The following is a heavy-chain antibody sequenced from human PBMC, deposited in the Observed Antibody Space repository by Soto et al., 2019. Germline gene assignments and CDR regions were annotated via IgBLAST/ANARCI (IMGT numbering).Heavy chain of an antibody. V-gene: IGHV4-34*01. Sequence: SETLSLTCIVSGESFSGYYWSWIRQSPDKGLEWIGEVYGSGETKYNPSLKSRISISEDPSKNQFSLRMTSMTAADTAVYYCARQPRGAATVTSVINWFDPWGQGALVTVSS. CDR2: VYGSGET. D-gene: IGHD4-17*01. J-gene: IGHJ5*02. CDR3: ARQPRGAATVTSVINWFDP. CDR1: GESFSGYY.